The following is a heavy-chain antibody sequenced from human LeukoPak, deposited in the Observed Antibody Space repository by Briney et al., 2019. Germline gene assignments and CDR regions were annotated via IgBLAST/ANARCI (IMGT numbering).Heavy chain of an antibody. CDR2: INPNSGGT. V-gene: IGHV1-2*02. CDR3: ASAVIAVAGDDAFDI. CDR1: GYTFTGYY. Sequence: ASVKVSCKASGYTFTGYYMHWVGQAPGQGLEWMGWINPNSGGTNYAQKFQGRVTMTRDTSISTAYMELSSLRSEDTAVYYCASAVIAVAGDDAFDIWGQGTMVTVSS. J-gene: IGHJ3*02. D-gene: IGHD6-19*01.